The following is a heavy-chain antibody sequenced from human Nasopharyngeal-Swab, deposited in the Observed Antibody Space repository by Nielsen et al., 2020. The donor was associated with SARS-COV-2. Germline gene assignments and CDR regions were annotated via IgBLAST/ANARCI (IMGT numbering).Heavy chain of an antibody. D-gene: IGHD5-18*01. V-gene: IGHV3-23*01. Sequence: GESLKISCAASGFTFSSYAMSWVRQAPGKGLEWVSAISGSGGSTYYADSVKGRFTISRDNSKNTLYLQKNSLRAKDTAVYYCAKDALDSYGYYYYYYYGMDVWGQGTTVTVSS. CDR3: AKDALDSYGYYYYYYYGMDV. CDR2: ISGSGGST. J-gene: IGHJ6*02. CDR1: GFTFSSYA.